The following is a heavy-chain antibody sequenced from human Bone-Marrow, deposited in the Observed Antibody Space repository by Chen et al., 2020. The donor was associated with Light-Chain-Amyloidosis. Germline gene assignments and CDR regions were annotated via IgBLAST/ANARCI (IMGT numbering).Heavy chain of an antibody. CDR2: INPSGGST. CDR3: ARGRRTVTTQYFDY. J-gene: IGHJ4*02. CDR1: GYTFTSYY. Sequence: QVQLVQSGAEVKKPGASVKVSCKASGYTFTSYYMHWVRQAPGQGLEWMGIINPSGGSTSYAQKFQGRVTMTRDTSATSVYMELSSLRSDDTAVYYCARGRRTVTTQYFDYWGQGTLVTVSS. V-gene: IGHV1-46*01. D-gene: IGHD4-17*01.